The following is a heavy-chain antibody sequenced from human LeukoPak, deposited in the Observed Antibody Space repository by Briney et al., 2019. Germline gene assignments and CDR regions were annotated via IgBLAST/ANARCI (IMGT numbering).Heavy chain of an antibody. D-gene: IGHD1-7*01. CDR3: ATRAAPYYYYYYMDV. CDR2: IIPILGIA. Sequence: GASVKGSCKASGGTFSSYAISWGRQAPGQGLEWMGRIIPILGIANYAQKFQGRVTMTEDTSTDTAYMELSSLRSEDTAVYYCATRAAPYYYYYYMDVWGKGTTVTVSS. J-gene: IGHJ6*03. V-gene: IGHV1-69*04. CDR1: GGTFSSYA.